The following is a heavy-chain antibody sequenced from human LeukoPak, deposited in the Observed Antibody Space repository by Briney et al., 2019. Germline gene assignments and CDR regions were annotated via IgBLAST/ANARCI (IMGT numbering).Heavy chain of an antibody. CDR1: GFTFSSYA. Sequence: QPGGSLRLSCAASGFTFSSYAMHWVRQAPGKGLEWVAVISYDGSNKYYADSVKGRFTISRDNSKNTLYLQMNSLRAEDTAVYYCARVGVVSPSHYMDVWGKGATVTVSS. CDR3: ARVGVVSPSHYMDV. D-gene: IGHD2-15*01. J-gene: IGHJ6*03. V-gene: IGHV3-30-3*01. CDR2: ISYDGSNK.